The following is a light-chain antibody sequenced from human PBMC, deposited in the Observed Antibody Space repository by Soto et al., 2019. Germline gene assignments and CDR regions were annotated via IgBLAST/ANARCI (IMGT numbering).Light chain of an antibody. V-gene: IGKV3-20*01. CDR3: QQYGGSPLYT. Sequence: EIVLTQSPGTLSLSPGDRATLSCRASQSVSSSDLAWYQQKPGQAPRLLIYGASTRATGIPDRISGSGSGTDFTLTISRLEPKDFAVYYCQQYGGSPLYTFGQGTKVNIK. CDR2: GAS. CDR1: QSVSSSD. J-gene: IGKJ2*01.